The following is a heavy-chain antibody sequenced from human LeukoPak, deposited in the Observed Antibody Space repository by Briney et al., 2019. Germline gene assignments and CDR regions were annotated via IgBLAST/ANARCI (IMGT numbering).Heavy chain of an antibody. Sequence: ASVTVSFQASGYTFTSYGISWVRQAPGQALEWMGWISAYNGNTNYAQKLQGRVTMTTDTSTSTAYMELRSLRSDDTAVYYCARDIPTLAYYDFWSGSFWEWGQGTLVTVSS. CDR1: GYTFTSYG. V-gene: IGHV1-18*01. D-gene: IGHD3-3*01. CDR2: ISAYNGNT. J-gene: IGHJ4*02. CDR3: ARDIPTLAYYDFWSGSFWE.